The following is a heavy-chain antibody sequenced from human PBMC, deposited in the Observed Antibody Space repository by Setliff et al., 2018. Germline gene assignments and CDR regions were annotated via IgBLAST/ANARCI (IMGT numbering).Heavy chain of an antibody. V-gene: IGHV4-38-2*02. CDR1: GYSISNGFY. CDR2: LFDGGSA. Sequence: PSETLSLTCAVSGYSISNGFYWGWIRQSPVEGLEWIGSLFDGGSAYYSPSLKSRASISLDASKNQFALKLTSATAADTAVYYCARDPHYDPTYSLPGHAFDFWGQGIMVTVSS. CDR3: ARDPHYDPTYSLPGHAFDF. J-gene: IGHJ3*01. D-gene: IGHD3-22*01.